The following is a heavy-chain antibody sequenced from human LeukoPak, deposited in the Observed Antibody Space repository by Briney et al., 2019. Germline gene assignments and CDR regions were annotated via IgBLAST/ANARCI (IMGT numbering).Heavy chain of an antibody. D-gene: IGHD1-1*01. V-gene: IGHV4-4*07. CDR1: GGSISGYY. CDR3: ARDRNWNDAHDY. Sequence: SETLSLTCTVSGGSISGYYWSWIRQPAGKGLEWIGRVYSSGCTNYNPSLKSRVTMSVDTSKNQFSLKLSSVTAADTAVYYCARDRNWNDAHDYWGQGTLVTVSS. CDR2: VYSSGCT. J-gene: IGHJ4*02.